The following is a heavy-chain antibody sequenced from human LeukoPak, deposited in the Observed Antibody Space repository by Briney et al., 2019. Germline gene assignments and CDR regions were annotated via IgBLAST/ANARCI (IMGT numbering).Heavy chain of an antibody. CDR1: GGSISSGSYY. CDR3: ARSSGGSFYY. Sequence: SETLSLTCTVSGGSISSGSYYWSWIRQPAGKGLEWIGRIYTSGSTNYNPSLKSRITISVDKSKNQFSLKLSSVTAADTAVYYCARSSGGSFYYWGQGTLVTVSS. CDR2: IYTSGST. J-gene: IGHJ4*02. V-gene: IGHV4-61*02. D-gene: IGHD2-15*01.